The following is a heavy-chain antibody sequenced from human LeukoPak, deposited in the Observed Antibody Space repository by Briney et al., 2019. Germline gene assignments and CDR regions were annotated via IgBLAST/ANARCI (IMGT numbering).Heavy chain of an antibody. V-gene: IGHV3-23*01. D-gene: IGHD2-15*01. CDR3: AKNGDRGAYCSGGSCYPYFYYYMDV. J-gene: IGHJ6*03. CDR1: GFTFSSYV. CDR2: IGVRGDDT. Sequence: GGSLRLSCAASGFTFSSYVMSWVRQAPGKGLEWVSGIGVRGDDTYYADSVKGRFTISRDNSKNTLYLQMNSLRAEDTAIYYCAKNGDRGAYCSGGSCYPYFYYYMDVWGKGTTVTISS.